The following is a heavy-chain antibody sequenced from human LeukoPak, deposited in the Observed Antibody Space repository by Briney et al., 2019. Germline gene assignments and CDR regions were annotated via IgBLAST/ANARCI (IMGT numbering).Heavy chain of an antibody. J-gene: IGHJ5*02. Sequence: SVKVSCKASGYTFSNYGVSWVRQAPGQGLEWMGGIIPIFGTANYAQKFQGRVTVTTDESTSTASMELSSLRSEDTAVYYCARDETHFYGSGSSNWFDPWGQGILVTVSS. D-gene: IGHD3-10*01. CDR2: IIPIFGTA. CDR3: ARDETHFYGSGSSNWFDP. CDR1: GYTFSNYG. V-gene: IGHV1-69*05.